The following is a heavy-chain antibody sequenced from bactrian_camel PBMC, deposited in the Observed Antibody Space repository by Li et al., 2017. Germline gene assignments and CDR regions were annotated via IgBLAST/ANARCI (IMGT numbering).Heavy chain of an antibody. CDR2: IEADGRT. V-gene: IGHV3S55*01. CDR3: AGRGSWYCGSSRTAADFAY. CDR1: GDPHRAYY. Sequence: HVQLVESGGASVQAGGTLRLSCAASGDPHRAYYMAWFRQAPGKERKWVGRIEADGRTAYADAVKGRFTISKDAAKDTLYPQMNRLKPEDTAMYYCAGRGSWYCGSSRTAADFAYWGQGTQVTVS. D-gene: IGHD6*01. J-gene: IGHJ6*01.